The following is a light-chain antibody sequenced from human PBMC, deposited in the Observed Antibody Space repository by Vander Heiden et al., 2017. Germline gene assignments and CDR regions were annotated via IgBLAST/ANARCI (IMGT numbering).Light chain of an antibody. Sequence: QSALTQPASVPGSPGQSITISCTGTSSDVGGYNYVSWFQRHPGRAPKLMVYDVSMRPSGVSNRFSGSKSGNTASLTISGLQAEDDADYYCSSYTSTFTRVFGTGTKVTVL. CDR3: SSYTSTFTRV. V-gene: IGLV2-14*01. J-gene: IGLJ1*01. CDR1: SSDVGGYNY. CDR2: DVS.